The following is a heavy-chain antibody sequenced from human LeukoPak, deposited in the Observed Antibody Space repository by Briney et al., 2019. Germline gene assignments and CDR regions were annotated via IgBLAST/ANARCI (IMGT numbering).Heavy chain of an antibody. J-gene: IGHJ4*02. CDR3: ARYYYGSGGSLGYFDY. D-gene: IGHD3-10*01. Sequence: ASVKASCKASGGTFSSYAISWVRQAPGQGLEWMGGIIPIFGTANYAQKFQGRVTITADKSTSTAYMELSSLRSEDTAVYYCARYYYGSGGSLGYFDYWGQGTLVTVSS. CDR2: IIPIFGTA. V-gene: IGHV1-69*06. CDR1: GGTFSSYA.